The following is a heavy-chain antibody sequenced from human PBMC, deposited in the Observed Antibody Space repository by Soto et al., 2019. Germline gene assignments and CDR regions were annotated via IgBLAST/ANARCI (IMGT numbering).Heavy chain of an antibody. J-gene: IGHJ4*02. D-gene: IGHD6-13*01. V-gene: IGHV1-18*04. CDR3: ARLTGFSSPFPDY. Sequence: QVQLMQSGGEVKKPGASVKVSCKASGFTFRIYAIAWVRQAPGQGLEWMGWIRTHNGNANYAQNFQDRITMTADTPTNTAYLEPRNLRPDDTAVYYCARLTGFSSPFPDYWGQGTLVSVSS. CDR1: GFTFRIYA. CDR2: IRTHNGNA.